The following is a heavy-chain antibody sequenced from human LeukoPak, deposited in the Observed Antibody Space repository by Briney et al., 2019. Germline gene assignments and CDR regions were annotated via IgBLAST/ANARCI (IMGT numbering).Heavy chain of an antibody. Sequence: PSETLSLTCTVSGGSISSGGYYWSWIRQHPGKGLEWIGYIYYSGSTYYNPSLKSRVTISVDTSKNQFSLKLSSVTAADTAVYYCARGNYSSSWSFDYWGQGTLVTVSS. CDR2: IYYSGST. J-gene: IGHJ4*02. V-gene: IGHV4-31*03. D-gene: IGHD6-13*01. CDR3: ARGNYSSSWSFDY. CDR1: GGSISSGGYY.